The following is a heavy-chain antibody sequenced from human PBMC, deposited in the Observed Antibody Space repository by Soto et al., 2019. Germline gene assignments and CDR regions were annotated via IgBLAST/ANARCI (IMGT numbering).Heavy chain of an antibody. Sequence: SVKVSCTASGGTFSSYAISWVRQAPGQGLEWMGGIIPIFGTANYAQKFQGRVTITADESTSTAYMELSSLRSEDTAVYYCAEGEGLLWFGELTYYYGMDVWGQGTTVTVS. D-gene: IGHD3-10*01. J-gene: IGHJ6*02. CDR3: AEGEGLLWFGELTYYYGMDV. V-gene: IGHV1-69*13. CDR1: GGTFSSYA. CDR2: IIPIFGTA.